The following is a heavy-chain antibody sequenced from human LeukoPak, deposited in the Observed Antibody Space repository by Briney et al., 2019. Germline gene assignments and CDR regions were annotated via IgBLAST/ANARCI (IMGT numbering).Heavy chain of an antibody. CDR1: GLMFNSAW. CDR3: ARLQDWFDP. CDR2: IKSKTDDGTT. V-gene: IGHV3-15*01. Sequence: GGSLRLSCAASGLMFNSAWMSWVRQPPGKGPEWVGRIKSKTDDGTTDYAAPVKGRFTISRDDSRNILYLQMSGLKTEDTAIYYCARLQDWFDPWGQGTLVTVSS. J-gene: IGHJ5*02. D-gene: IGHD3-16*01.